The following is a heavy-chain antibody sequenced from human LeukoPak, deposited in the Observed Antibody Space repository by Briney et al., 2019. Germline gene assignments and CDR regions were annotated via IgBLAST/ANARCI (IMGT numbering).Heavy chain of an antibody. CDR3: ARHPHYYFDNTAR. J-gene: IGHJ4*02. CDR2: MYYSGNT. Sequence: SETLSLTCTVSGDSVRTSNSYWGWIRQPPGMGLEWIGSMYYSGNTYYNPPLKSRVAISVDTSKNQLSLRLSSVTAADTAVYYCARHPHYYFDNTARWGQGTLVTVSS. D-gene: IGHD3-22*01. V-gene: IGHV4-39*01. CDR1: GDSVRTSNSY.